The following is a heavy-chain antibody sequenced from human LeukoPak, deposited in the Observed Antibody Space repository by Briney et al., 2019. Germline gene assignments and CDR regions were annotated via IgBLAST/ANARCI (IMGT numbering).Heavy chain of an antibody. CDR1: GGPISSFY. Sequence: SETLTLTCTVSGGPISSFYWTWIRQPAGKGLEWIGRIYTSGSTNYNPSLKSRVTMSVDTSNNQFSLKLSSVTAAYTAVYYCARGVGLFYYYMDVWGKGTTVTVSS. J-gene: IGHJ6*03. CDR3: ARGVGLFYYYMDV. V-gene: IGHV4-4*07. CDR2: IYTSGST. D-gene: IGHD1-26*01.